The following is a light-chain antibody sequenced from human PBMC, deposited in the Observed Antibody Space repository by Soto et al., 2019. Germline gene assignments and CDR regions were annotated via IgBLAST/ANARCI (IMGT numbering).Light chain of an antibody. CDR2: GAS. J-gene: IGKJ1*01. V-gene: IGKV3-20*01. CDR1: QSVSNNY. CDR3: QQYGNSPWT. Sequence: GLTQSAGTLSLTTGERATLSCRASQSVSNNYLAWYQQKPGQAPRLLIYGASNRATGIPDRFSGSGSGTDFTLTISRLEPEDFAVYYCQQYGNSPWTFGQGTMVDIK.